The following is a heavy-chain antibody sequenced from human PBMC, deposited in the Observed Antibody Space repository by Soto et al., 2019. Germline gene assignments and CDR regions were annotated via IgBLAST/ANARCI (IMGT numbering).Heavy chain of an antibody. CDR2: ISAYNGNT. Sequence: QVQLVQSGAEVRKPGASVKVSCKASGYSFTNYGISWVRQAPGQGLEWMGWISAYNGNTKFAQKVQGRVTMATDTCTTSAYLGLRSLRSDGKAVYYCARDFRAQNAVATVRFEWWGQGTVVTVSS. CDR1: GYSFTNYG. CDR3: ARDFRAQNAVATVRFEW. D-gene: IGHD6-19*01. V-gene: IGHV1-18*01. J-gene: IGHJ1*01.